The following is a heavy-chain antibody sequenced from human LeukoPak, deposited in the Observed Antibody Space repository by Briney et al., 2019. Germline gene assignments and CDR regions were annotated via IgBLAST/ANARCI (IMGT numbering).Heavy chain of an antibody. CDR1: GGSISSGGYC. CDR2: IYYSGST. Sequence: SETLSLTCTVSGGSISSGGYCWSWIRQHPGKGLEWIGYIYYSGSTYYNPSLKSRVTISVDTSKNQFSLKLSSVTAADTAVYYCARALAGASDYWGQGTLVTVSS. J-gene: IGHJ4*02. V-gene: IGHV4-31*03. CDR3: ARALAGASDY.